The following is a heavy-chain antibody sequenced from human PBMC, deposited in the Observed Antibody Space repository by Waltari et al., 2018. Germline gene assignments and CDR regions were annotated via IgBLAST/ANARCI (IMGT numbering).Heavy chain of an antibody. CDR3: ARSIVYYDSSGYYDNYYYYGMDV. CDR2: LIPIFGTA. D-gene: IGHD3-22*01. CDR1: GCTFSSYA. J-gene: IGHJ6*02. Sequence: QVQLVQSGAEVKKTGSSVKVSCKASGCTFSSYAISWVRQDPGRGLEWMGGLIPIFGTANYAQKFQGRVTITADESTSTAYMELSSLRSEDTAVYYCARSIVYYDSSGYYDNYYYYGMDVWGQGTTVTVSS. V-gene: IGHV1-69*13.